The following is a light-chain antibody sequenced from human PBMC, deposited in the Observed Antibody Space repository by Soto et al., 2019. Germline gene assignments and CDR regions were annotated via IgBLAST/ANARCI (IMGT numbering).Light chain of an antibody. Sequence: DIQMTQSPSSLSASVGDRVTITCQASQDISIYLNWYQQKPGKAPKLLIYDASNLETGVPSRFSGSGSGTDFTFTISILQPEDTATYYCQQYDILPYTLGQGTKLEI. CDR3: QQYDILPYT. CDR2: DAS. J-gene: IGKJ2*01. CDR1: QDISIY. V-gene: IGKV1-33*01.